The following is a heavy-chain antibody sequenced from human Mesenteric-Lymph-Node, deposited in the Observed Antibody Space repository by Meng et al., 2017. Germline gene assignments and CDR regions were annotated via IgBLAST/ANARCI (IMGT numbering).Heavy chain of an antibody. CDR2: INSSGGSR. J-gene: IGHJ4*02. CDR3: AKIGSNHQFDL. V-gene: IGHV1-46*01. CDR1: GYTFTSYY. Sequence: QVQLVQSGAEVKKPGASVKVSCKASGYTFTSYYMHWVRQAPGQGLEWMGIINSSGGSRSYAQKFQGRVTMTRDTSISTAYMELSRLRTDDTAVYYCAKIGSNHQFDLWGQGTLVTVSS. D-gene: IGHD4-11*01.